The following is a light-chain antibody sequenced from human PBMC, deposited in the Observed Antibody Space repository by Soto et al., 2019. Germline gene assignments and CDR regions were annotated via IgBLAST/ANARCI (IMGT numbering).Light chain of an antibody. CDR1: QSVGTH. CDR3: QQRSNWPLT. J-gene: IGKJ1*01. Sequence: EVVLTQSPATLSSSPGERATLSCRASQSVGTHLGWYQQKPGQPPRLLTSDASNRATDIPARFSGSGSETGFTLTISSLEPEDFAVYYCQQRSNWPLTFGQGTKV. CDR2: DAS. V-gene: IGKV3-11*01.